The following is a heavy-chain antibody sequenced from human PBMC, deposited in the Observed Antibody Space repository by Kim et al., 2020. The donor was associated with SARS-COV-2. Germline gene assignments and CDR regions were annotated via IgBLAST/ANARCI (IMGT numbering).Heavy chain of an antibody. CDR3: ARASAYQLLYPFYYYGMDV. D-gene: IGHD2-2*02. Sequence: RVTISVDTSKNQFSLKLSSVTAADTAVYYCARASAYQLLYPFYYYGMDVWGQGTTVTVSS. V-gene: IGHV4-34*01. J-gene: IGHJ6*02.